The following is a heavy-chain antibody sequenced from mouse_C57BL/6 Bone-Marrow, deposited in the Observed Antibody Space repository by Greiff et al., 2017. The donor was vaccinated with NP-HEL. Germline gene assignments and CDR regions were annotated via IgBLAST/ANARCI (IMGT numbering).Heavy chain of an antibody. Sequence: EVQLQQSGPELVKPGASVKISCKASGYSFTGYYMNWVKQSPEKSLEWIGEINPSTGGTTYNQKFKAKATLTVDKSSSTAYMQLKSLTSEDSAVYYCARRRLRKAWFAYWGQGILVTVSA. V-gene: IGHV1-42*01. D-gene: IGHD2-4*01. CDR2: INPSTGGT. CDR1: GYSFTGYY. CDR3: ARRRLRKAWFAY. J-gene: IGHJ3*01.